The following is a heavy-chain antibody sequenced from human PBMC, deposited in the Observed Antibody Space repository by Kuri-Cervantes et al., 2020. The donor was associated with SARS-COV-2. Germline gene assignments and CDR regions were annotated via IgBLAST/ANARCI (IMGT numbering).Heavy chain of an antibody. Sequence: GESLKISCAASGFTFSSYAMHWVRQAPGKGLEWVAVISYDGSNKYYADSVKGRFTISRDNSKNTLYLQMNSLRAEDTAVYYCARWGVTVGAISCYYYYDYGMDVWGQGTTVTVSS. CDR3: ARWGVTVGAISCYYYYDYGMDV. V-gene: IGHV3-30-3*01. J-gene: IGHJ6*02. CDR2: ISYDGSNK. D-gene: IGHD1-26*01. CDR1: GFTFSSYA.